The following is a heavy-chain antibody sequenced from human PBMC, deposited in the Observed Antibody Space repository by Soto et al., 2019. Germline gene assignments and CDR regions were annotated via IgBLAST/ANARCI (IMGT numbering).Heavy chain of an antibody. J-gene: IGHJ6*02. CDR3: AREGYCSSGSCALYYHDYFGMDV. Sequence: QVPVVQSGAEVKKPGASVKVSCKASDYTFTRYGISWVRQAPGQGLEWMGWISGYNGNTKYAQKFQGRVTMTTDTSTSTAYMELRSLTSDDTAVYYCAREGYCSSGSCALYYHDYFGMDVWGQGTTVTVSS. CDR1: DYTFTRYG. CDR2: ISGYNGNT. D-gene: IGHD2-15*01. V-gene: IGHV1-18*01.